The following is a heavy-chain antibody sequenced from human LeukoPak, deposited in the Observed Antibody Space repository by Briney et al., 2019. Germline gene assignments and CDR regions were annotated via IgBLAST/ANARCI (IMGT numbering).Heavy chain of an antibody. V-gene: IGHV3-48*01. Sequence: GGSLRLSCAASGFIFSSYSMNWVRQAPGKGLEWVSYISSSSSTTYYADSVKGRFTISRDNAKNSLYLQMNSLRAEDTAVYYCARHGDYDILTGYSYYFDHWGQGTLVTVSS. CDR2: ISSSSSTT. CDR1: GFIFSSYS. J-gene: IGHJ4*02. CDR3: ARHGDYDILTGYSYYFDH. D-gene: IGHD3-9*01.